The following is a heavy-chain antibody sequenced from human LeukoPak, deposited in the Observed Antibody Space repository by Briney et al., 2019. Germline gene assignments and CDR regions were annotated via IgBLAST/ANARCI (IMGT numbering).Heavy chain of an antibody. Sequence: SETLSLTCVVSGAYVSSSHWNWIRQLPGKRLEWIGCLSYTGKTDYNPSLTSRVTISLDTSKNQVSLKLRSVTAADTAVYYCSEGYFEPFAHWGQGILVTVSS. V-gene: IGHV4-59*02. CDR3: SEGYFEPFAH. CDR2: LSYTGKT. J-gene: IGHJ4*02. D-gene: IGHD2/OR15-2a*01. CDR1: GAYVSSSH.